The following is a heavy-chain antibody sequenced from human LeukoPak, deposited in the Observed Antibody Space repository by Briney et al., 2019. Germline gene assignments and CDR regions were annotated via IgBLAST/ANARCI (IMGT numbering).Heavy chain of an antibody. CDR2: ITASGGNT. D-gene: IGHD5-18*01. Sequence: GGSLRLSCAASGFTFSSYAMGCVRQAPGKGLEWVSAITASGGNTYYADSVKGRLTISRDNSKNTLYLQVNSLRAEDTAVYYCAKGNGYSYGRYYFDYWGQGTLVTVSS. CDR3: AKGNGYSYGRYYFDY. CDR1: GFTFSSYA. J-gene: IGHJ4*02. V-gene: IGHV3-23*01.